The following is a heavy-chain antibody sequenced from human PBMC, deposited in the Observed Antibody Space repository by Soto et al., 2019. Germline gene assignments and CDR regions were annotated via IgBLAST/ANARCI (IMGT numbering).Heavy chain of an antibody. V-gene: IGHV4-59*01. CDR2: VYHSGTT. Sequence: PSETLSLTCSVSGVSITGSYWSWIRQPPGKTLEWIGYVYHSGTTTYNPSLKSRVSISVDTSKNQFSLRLTSVIAADTAVYYCASDMPYGAGSLAGCDYWGQGILVTVYS. J-gene: IGHJ4*02. CDR3: ASDMPYGAGSLAGCDY. CDR1: GVSITGSY. D-gene: IGHD1-26*01.